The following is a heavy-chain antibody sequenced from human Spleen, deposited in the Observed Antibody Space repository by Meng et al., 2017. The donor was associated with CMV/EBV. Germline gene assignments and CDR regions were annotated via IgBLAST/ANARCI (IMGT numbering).Heavy chain of an antibody. Sequence: SETLYLTCNVSGVSISSSNYQWVWIRQPPGKGLEWIGSIYSSGSTYYNPSLKSPVTISLDTSKNQFSLKLSSVTAADTAVYYCANLKLFHLSSHHNYYYYYGMDVWGQGTTVTVSS. CDR1: GVSISSSNYQ. CDR3: ANLKLFHLSSHHNYYYYYGMDV. CDR2: IYSSGST. V-gene: IGHV4-39*07. J-gene: IGHJ6*02. D-gene: IGHD2-15*01.